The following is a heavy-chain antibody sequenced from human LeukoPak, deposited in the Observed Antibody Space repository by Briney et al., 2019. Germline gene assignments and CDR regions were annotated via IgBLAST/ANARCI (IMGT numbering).Heavy chain of an antibody. CDR3: ARDRVECGGSCYQEYFQH. Sequence: ASVKVSRKASGYTFTGYYMHWVRRAPGQGLEWMGWINPNSGGTNYAQKFQGRVTMTRDTSISTAYMELSRLRSDDTAVYYCARDRVECGGSCYQEYFQHWGQGTLVTVSS. V-gene: IGHV1-2*02. CDR2: INPNSGGT. D-gene: IGHD2-15*01. J-gene: IGHJ1*01. CDR1: GYTFTGYY.